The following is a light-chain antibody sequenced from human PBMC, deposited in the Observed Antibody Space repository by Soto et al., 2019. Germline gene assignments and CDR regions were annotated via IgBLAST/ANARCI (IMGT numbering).Light chain of an antibody. J-gene: IGKJ2*01. CDR1: QSVGRS. CDR3: QQYGTSPMYT. V-gene: IGKV3-15*01. CDR2: GTS. Sequence: IVMTQSPATLSVSPGERATLSCRASQSVGRSLAWYQQKPGQAPRLLMYGTSARATGIPATFSGSGSGTEFTLTISSLQSEDFAVYYCQQYGTSPMYTFGQGTKLEI.